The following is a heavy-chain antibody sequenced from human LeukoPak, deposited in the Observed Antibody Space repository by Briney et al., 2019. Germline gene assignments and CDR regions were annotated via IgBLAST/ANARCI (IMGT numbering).Heavy chain of an antibody. D-gene: IGHD3-22*01. V-gene: IGHV1-18*01. Sequence: GASVKVSCKASGYTFTSYGISWMRQAPGQGLEWMGWISAYNGNTNYAQKLQGRVTMTTDTSTSTAYMELRSLRSDDTAVYYCARDKRYYYDSSGYWEDYWGQGTLVTVSS. CDR2: ISAYNGNT. J-gene: IGHJ4*02. CDR1: GYTFTSYG. CDR3: ARDKRYYYDSSGYWEDY.